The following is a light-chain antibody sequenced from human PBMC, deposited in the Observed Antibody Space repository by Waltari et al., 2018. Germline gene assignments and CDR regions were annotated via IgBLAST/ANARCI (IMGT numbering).Light chain of an antibody. Sequence: EIVMTQSAATLSVSPGERATLSCRASQSVSNNLAWYQQKPGQTPRLLIYGASTRATGIPARFSGSGSGTEFTLTISSLQSEDFAVYYCQQYNNWPRTFGQGTKLEIK. CDR2: GAS. CDR3: QQYNNWPRT. J-gene: IGKJ2*01. V-gene: IGKV3-15*01. CDR1: QSVSNN.